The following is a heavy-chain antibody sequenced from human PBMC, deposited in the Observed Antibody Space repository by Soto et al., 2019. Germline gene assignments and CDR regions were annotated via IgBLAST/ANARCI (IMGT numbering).Heavy chain of an antibody. Sequence: SETLSLTCTVSGGSISSYYWSWIRQPPGRGLEWIGYIYYSGSTNYNPSLKSRVTLSVDTSKNQFSLKLSSVTAADTAVYYCARVAGGTYSYYYDIDVWGQRTTVTVSS. CDR3: ARVAGGTYSYYYDIDV. J-gene: IGHJ6*02. V-gene: IGHV4-59*01. CDR1: GGSISSYY. CDR2: IYYSGST. D-gene: IGHD2-15*01.